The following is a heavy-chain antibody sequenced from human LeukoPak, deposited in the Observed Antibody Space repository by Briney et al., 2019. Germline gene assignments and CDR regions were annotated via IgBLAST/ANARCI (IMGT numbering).Heavy chain of an antibody. J-gene: IGHJ4*02. V-gene: IGHV3-48*03. D-gene: IGHD2-2*01. Sequence: GGSLTLSCAASGFTFSSYEMNWVRQAPGKGLEWGSYISSNGSTIYYADSVRGRFTISKDNTKNSLYLQLNSLRPEDTAVYYCARASPSRNPIVVVPAAADYWGQGTLVTVSS. CDR2: ISSNGSTI. CDR3: ARASPSRNPIVVVPAAADY. CDR1: GFTFSSYE.